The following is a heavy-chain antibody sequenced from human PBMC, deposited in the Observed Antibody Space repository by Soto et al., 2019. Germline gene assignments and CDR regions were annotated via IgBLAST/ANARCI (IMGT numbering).Heavy chain of an antibody. J-gene: IGHJ4*02. Sequence: QVQLVESGGGLVKPGGSLRLSCAASGFSFSDYYRSWIRQAPGKGLEWVSYISYTSSTIYYADSVKGRFTISRDNANNSLYLQMNSLRAEDTAVYYCARGRGTAVTGLAYCGQGTLVTVSS. D-gene: IGHD6-19*01. CDR3: ARGRGTAVTGLAY. V-gene: IGHV3-11*01. CDR1: GFSFSDYY. CDR2: ISYTSSTI.